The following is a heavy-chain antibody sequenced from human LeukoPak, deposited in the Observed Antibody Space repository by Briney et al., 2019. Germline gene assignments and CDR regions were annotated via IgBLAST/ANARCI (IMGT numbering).Heavy chain of an antibody. CDR1: GGTFSSYA. J-gene: IGHJ4*02. CDR3: ARLWFGESTFDY. Sequence: SVKVSCKASGGTFSSYAISWVRQAPGQGLEWMGRIIPIFGIANYAQKFQGRVTITADKSTSTADMELSSLRSEDTAVYYCARLWFGESTFDYWGQGTLVTVSS. D-gene: IGHD3-10*01. V-gene: IGHV1-69*04. CDR2: IIPIFGIA.